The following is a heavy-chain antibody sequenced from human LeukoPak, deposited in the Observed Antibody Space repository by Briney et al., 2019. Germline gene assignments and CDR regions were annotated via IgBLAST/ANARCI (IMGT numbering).Heavy chain of an antibody. V-gene: IGHV3-30-3*01. CDR2: ISYDGSNK. J-gene: IGHJ6*02. CDR1: GFTFSSYA. Sequence: GGSLRLSCAASGFTFSSYAMHWVRQAPGKGLEWVAVISYDGSNKYYADSVKGRFTISRDNSKNTLYLQMNSLRAEDTAVYYCARGMSGYYGIDVWGQGTTVTVSS. CDR3: ARGMSGYYGIDV.